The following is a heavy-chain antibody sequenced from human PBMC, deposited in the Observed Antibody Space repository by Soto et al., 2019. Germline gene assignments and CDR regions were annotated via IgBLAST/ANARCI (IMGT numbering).Heavy chain of an antibody. Sequence: EVQLLESGGGLVQPGGSLRLSCSASGFTFSSYAMSWVRQAPGKGLEWVSAISGSGGSTYYADSVKGRFTISRDNSKNTLYLQMKSLRAEDTAVYYCAKDQTGYYDSSGYYWGQGTLVTVSS. CDR3: AKDQTGYYDSSGYY. D-gene: IGHD3-22*01. CDR2: ISGSGGST. J-gene: IGHJ4*02. V-gene: IGHV3-23*01. CDR1: GFTFSSYA.